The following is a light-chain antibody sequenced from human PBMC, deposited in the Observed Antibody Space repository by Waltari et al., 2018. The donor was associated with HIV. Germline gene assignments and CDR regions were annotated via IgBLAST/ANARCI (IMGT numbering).Light chain of an antibody. CDR2: KNF. CDR1: SSNIENDN. CDR3: VGWDSSLSAYV. V-gene: IGLV1-47*01. J-gene: IGLJ1*01. Sequence: QSFLTQPPSASGTPGQTVPISCSGRSSNIENDNVYWYQQLPGMTPKLLIYKNFRRPSGVPDRFAASKSGTSASLTISGLRSADEADYYCVGWDSSLSAYVFGAGTKVAVL.